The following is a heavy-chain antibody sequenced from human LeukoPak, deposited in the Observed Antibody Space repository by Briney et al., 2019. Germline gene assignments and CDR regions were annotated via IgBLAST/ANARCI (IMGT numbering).Heavy chain of an antibody. D-gene: IGHD3-22*01. CDR2: FDPEDGET. J-gene: IGHJ4*02. CDR3: ATGRYYYDSSGYQRDY. V-gene: IGHV1-24*01. CDR1: GYTLTELS. Sequence: ASVKVSCKVSGYTLTELSMHWVRQAPGKGLEWMGGFDPEDGETIYAQKFQGRVTMTEDTSTDTAYMELSSLRSEDTAVYYCATGRYYYDSSGYQRDYWGREPWSPSPQ.